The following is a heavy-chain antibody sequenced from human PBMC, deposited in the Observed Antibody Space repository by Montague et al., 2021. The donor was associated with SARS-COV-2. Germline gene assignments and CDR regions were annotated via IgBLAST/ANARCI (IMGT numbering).Heavy chain of an antibody. J-gene: IGHJ4*02. CDR1: GFTFSSYG. V-gene: IGHV3-33*01. CDR3: AREEVWGSGGYHFDY. D-gene: IGHD2-15*01. Sequence: SLRLSCAASGFTFSSYGMHWVRQAPGKGLEWVAVIWYDGSNTYYADSVKGRFTISRDNSKNTLYLQMNSLRAEDTAVYYCAREEVWGSGGYHFDYWGQGTLVTVSS. CDR2: IWYDGSNT.